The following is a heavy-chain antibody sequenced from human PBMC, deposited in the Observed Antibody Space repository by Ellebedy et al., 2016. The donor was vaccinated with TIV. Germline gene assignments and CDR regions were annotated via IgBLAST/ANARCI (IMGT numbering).Heavy chain of an antibody. V-gene: IGHV1-2*02. J-gene: IGHJ5*02. CDR2: INPNSGGT. CDR1: GYTFTGYY. Sequence: AASVKVSCKASGYTFTGYYMHWVRQAPGQGLEWMGWINPNSGGTNYAQKFQGRVTMTRDTSISTAYMELSRLRSDDTAVYSCAILPHYSDSGPWGQGTLVTVSS. D-gene: IGHD4-11*01. CDR3: AILPHYSDSGP.